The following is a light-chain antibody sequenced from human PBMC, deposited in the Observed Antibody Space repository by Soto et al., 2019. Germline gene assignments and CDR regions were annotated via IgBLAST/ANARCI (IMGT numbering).Light chain of an antibody. V-gene: IGKV3-20*01. Sequence: ELVLTQSPGTLSLYLGERATLSCRASQSVPSDYLAWYQQKRGQAPSLLIYAASSRATGVADRFSGSGSGTDFTLTISRLEPEDFAVYHCQQYGTSPYTFGQGTKVDIK. CDR3: QQYGTSPYT. CDR2: AAS. J-gene: IGKJ2*01. CDR1: QSVPSDY.